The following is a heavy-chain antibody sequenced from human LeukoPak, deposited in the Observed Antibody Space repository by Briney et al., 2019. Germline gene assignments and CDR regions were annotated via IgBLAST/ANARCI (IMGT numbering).Heavy chain of an antibody. CDR1: GGSISHYY. Sequence: PSETLSLTCTVSGGSISHYYWSWIRQPPGKGLEWIGYIYYSGTTNYNPSLKSQVTISVDTSKNQFSLKLNSVTAADTAVYYCAREDPRTKVPEGMDVWGQGTTVTVSS. D-gene: IGHD4/OR15-4a*01. J-gene: IGHJ6*02. CDR3: AREDPRTKVPEGMDV. V-gene: IGHV4-59*01. CDR2: IYYSGTT.